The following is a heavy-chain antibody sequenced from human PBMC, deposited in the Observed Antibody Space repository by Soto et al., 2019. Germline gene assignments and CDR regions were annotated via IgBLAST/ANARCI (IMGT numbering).Heavy chain of an antibody. Sequence: GGSLRLSCAASGFTFSSYAMSWVRQAPGKGLEWVSAISASVSITYYADSVKGRFTISRDNSKNTLFLQMNSLRVEDTAVYYCAKVRGYTNVGHISWGQGTLVTVSS. CDR2: ISASVSIT. CDR1: GFTFSSYA. J-gene: IGHJ5*02. V-gene: IGHV3-23*01. CDR3: AKVRGYTNVGHIS. D-gene: IGHD6-13*01.